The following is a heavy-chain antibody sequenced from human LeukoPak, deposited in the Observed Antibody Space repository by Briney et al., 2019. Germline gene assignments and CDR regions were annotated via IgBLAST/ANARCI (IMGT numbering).Heavy chain of an antibody. J-gene: IGHJ2*01. CDR3: ATVVRYYYDSSGSDWYFDL. CDR2: IDPDDGET. D-gene: IGHD3-22*01. CDR1: GYTLSELS. Sequence: GASVKVSFKVSGYTLSELSIHWVRQAPGKGLEWMGGIDPDDGETIYAQKFQGRVTMTEDTSTDTAYMELRSLRSEDTAVYYCATVVRYYYDSSGSDWYFDLWGRGTLVTVSS. V-gene: IGHV1-24*01.